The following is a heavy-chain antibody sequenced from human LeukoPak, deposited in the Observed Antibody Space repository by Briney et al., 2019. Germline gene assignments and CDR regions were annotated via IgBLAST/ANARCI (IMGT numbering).Heavy chain of an antibody. D-gene: IGHD3-22*01. Sequence: SETLSLTCTVSGGSISSYYWGWIRQPPGKGLEWIGSIYYSGSTYYNPSLKSRVTISVGTSKNQFSLKLSSVTAADTAVYYCARQSSSGYTNWFDPWGQGTLVTVSS. CDR2: IYYSGST. CDR1: GGSISSYY. V-gene: IGHV4-39*07. J-gene: IGHJ5*02. CDR3: ARQSSSGYTNWFDP.